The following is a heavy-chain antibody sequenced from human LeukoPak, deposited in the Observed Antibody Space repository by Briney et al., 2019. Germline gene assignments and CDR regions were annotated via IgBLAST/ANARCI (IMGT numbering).Heavy chain of an antibody. CDR3: ARVVQLRYFDWLLYRDYYYMDV. Sequence: ASVKVSCKASGYTFTSYDINWVRQATGQGLEWMGWMNPNSGNTGYAQKFQGIVTMTRNTSISTAYMGLSSLRSEDTAVYYCARVVQLRYFDWLLYRDYYYMDVWGKGTTVTISS. J-gene: IGHJ6*03. D-gene: IGHD3-9*01. V-gene: IGHV1-8*01. CDR2: MNPNSGNT. CDR1: GYTFTSYD.